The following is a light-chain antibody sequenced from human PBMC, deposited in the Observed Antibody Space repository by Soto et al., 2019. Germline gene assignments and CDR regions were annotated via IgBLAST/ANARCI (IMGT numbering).Light chain of an antibody. Sequence: VMTQSPGNLSVSPGEGVTLFCRARQNVASNLAWYQVKPGQAPRLLIYASSTRATGIPATFSGSGSGTEFSLTISSLQSEDYALYFCQQYYHWGLSFGGGTKVEI. CDR1: QNVASN. CDR2: ASS. V-gene: IGKV3D-15*01. CDR3: QQYYHWGLS. J-gene: IGKJ4*01.